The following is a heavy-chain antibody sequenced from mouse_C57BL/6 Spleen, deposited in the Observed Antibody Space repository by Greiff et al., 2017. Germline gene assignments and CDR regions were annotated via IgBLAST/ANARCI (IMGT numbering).Heavy chain of an antibody. CDR1: GYTFTSYW. J-gene: IGHJ4*01. Sequence: QVQLQQPGAELVRPGSSVKLSCKASGYTFTSYWMHWVKQRPIQGLEWIGNIDPSDSETHYNQKFKDKATLTVDKSSSTAYMQLSRLTSEDSAVYYCARKDRDYAMDYWGKGTSVTVSS. CDR2: IDPSDSET. V-gene: IGHV1-52*01. CDR3: ARKDRDYAMDY.